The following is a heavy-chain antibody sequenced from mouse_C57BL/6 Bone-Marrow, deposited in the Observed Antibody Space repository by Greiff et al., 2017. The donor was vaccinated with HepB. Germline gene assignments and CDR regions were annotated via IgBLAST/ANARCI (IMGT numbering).Heavy chain of an antibody. CDR2: IHPNSGST. CDR1: GYTFTSYW. D-gene: IGHD1-1*01. V-gene: IGHV1-64*01. CDR3: AREDYYGSSYGWFAY. J-gene: IGHJ3*01. Sequence: QVQLQQSGAELVKPGASVKLSCKASGYTFTSYWMHWVKQRPGQGLEWIGMIHPNSGSTNYNEKFKSKATLTVDKSSSTAYMQLSSLTSEDSAVYYCAREDYYGSSYGWFAYWGQGTLVTVSA.